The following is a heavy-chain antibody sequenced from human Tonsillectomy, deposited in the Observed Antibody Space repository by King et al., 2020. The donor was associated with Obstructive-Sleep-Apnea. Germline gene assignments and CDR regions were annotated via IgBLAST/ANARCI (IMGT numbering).Heavy chain of an antibody. CDR1: GYSFTSYW. Sequence: QLVQSGAEVKKPGASLKISCKGSGYSFTSYWIGWVRQMPGKGLEWMGIIYPGDSDTRYSPSFQGQVTISADKSISTAYLQWSSLKASDTAMYYCARHGSSWYYYYYYYGMDVWGQGTTVTVSS. V-gene: IGHV5-51*01. J-gene: IGHJ6*02. CDR2: IYPGDSDT. D-gene: IGHD6-13*01. CDR3: ARHGSSWYYYYYYYGMDV.